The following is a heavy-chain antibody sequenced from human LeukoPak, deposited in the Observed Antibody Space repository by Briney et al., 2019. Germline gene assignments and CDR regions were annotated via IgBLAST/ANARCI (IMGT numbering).Heavy chain of an antibody. CDR3: ARDRRYSYGGYYYMDV. J-gene: IGHJ6*03. Sequence: PGGSLRLSCAASGFTFSSYSMNWVRQAPGKGLEWVSYISSSSSTIYYADSEKGRFTISRDNAKNSLYLQMNSLRAEDTAVYYCARDRRYSYGGYYYMDVWGKGTTVTVSS. CDR1: GFTFSSYS. V-gene: IGHV3-48*04. CDR2: ISSSSSTI. D-gene: IGHD5-18*01.